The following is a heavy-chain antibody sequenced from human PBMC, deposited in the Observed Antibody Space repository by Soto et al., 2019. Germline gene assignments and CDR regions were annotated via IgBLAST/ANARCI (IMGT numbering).Heavy chain of an antibody. D-gene: IGHD2-2*01. J-gene: IGHJ4*02. CDR2: INHSGST. Sequence: SETLSLTCAVYGGSFSGYYWSWIRQPPGKGLEWIGEINHSGSTNYNPSLKSRVTISVDTSKNQFSLKLSSVTAADTAVYYCARGLGYCSSTSCSMIDYWGQGTLVTVSS. CDR3: ARGLGYCSSTSCSMIDY. V-gene: IGHV4-34*01. CDR1: GGSFSGYY.